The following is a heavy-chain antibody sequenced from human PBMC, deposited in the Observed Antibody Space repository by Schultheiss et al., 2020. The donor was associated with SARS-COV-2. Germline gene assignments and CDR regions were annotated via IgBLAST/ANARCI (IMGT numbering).Heavy chain of an antibody. Sequence: GGSLRLSCAASGFTFSSYWMHWVRQAPGKGLEWVAVISYDGSNKYYADSVKGRFTISRDNSKNTLYLQMNSLRAEDTAVYYCAKVFDTAMVYYFDYWGQGTLVTVSS. CDR2: ISYDGSNK. CDR3: AKVFDTAMVYYFDY. CDR1: GFTFSSYW. D-gene: IGHD5-18*01. V-gene: IGHV3-30*18. J-gene: IGHJ4*02.